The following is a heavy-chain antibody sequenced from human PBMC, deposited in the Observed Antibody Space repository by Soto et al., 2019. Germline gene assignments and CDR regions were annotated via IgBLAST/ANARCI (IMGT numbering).Heavy chain of an antibody. CDR2: MSTQFDNT. D-gene: IGHD5-12*01. V-gene: IGHV1-8*01. CDR3: ARGAPYSGFDS. CDR1: GYSFTSYD. Sequence: QVQLVQSGAEVKRPGTSVKVSCKTSGYSFTSYDINWVRQVPGQGLEWMGWMSTQFDNTGYAQKFQGRVTMSRGTSIRTAYRELDSLRSDDTAVYYCARGAPYSGFDSWGQGTLITVS. J-gene: IGHJ5*01.